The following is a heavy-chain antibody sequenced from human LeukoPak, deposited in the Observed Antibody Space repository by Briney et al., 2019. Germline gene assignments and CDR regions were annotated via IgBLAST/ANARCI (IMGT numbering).Heavy chain of an antibody. D-gene: IGHD3-22*01. V-gene: IGHV3-48*04. CDR2: ISSSSSTI. Sequence: GGSLRLSCAASGFTFSSYSMNWVRQAPGKGLEWVSYISSSSSTIYYADSVKGRFTISRDNAKNSLYLQMNSLRAEDTAVYYCATPLDYYDSSGYHQGGDWGQGTLVTVSS. J-gene: IGHJ4*02. CDR1: GFTFSSYS. CDR3: ATPLDYYDSSGYHQGGD.